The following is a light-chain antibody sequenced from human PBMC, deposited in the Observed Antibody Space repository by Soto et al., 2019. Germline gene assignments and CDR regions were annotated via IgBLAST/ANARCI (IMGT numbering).Light chain of an antibody. CDR3: QQYSTFSLT. Sequence: DIQVTQSPSTLAAFVGDRVTITCRASQSISGWLAWYQHKPGKAPRLLMYDGSNLQTGVPSRFSGSGSTTEFPLTISRLQPDDCATYYCQQYSTFSLTFGQGTKVAV. J-gene: IGKJ1*01. CDR1: QSISGW. V-gene: IGKV1-5*01. CDR2: DGS.